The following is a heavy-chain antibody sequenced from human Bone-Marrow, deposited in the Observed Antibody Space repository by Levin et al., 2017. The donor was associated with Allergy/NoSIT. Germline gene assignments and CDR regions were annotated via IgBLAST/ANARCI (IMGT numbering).Heavy chain of an antibody. V-gene: IGHV3-30*18. D-gene: IGHD3-3*01. CDR2: ISYVGKNR. CDR1: GFTFRMYD. CDR3: AKDDFDFWSGYYETHHMDV. Sequence: PGGSLRLSCAASGFTFRMYDMHWVRQAPGKGLEWVAVISYVGKNRYYADSVKGRFTISRDNSKNTLYLQMNSLRTEDTAVYYCAKDDFDFWSGYYETHHMDVWGKGTTVTVSS. J-gene: IGHJ6*03.